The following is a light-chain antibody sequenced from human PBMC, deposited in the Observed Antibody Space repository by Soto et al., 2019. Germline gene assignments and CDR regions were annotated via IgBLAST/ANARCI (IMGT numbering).Light chain of an antibody. J-gene: IGKJ2*01. CDR2: EVS. CDR3: LQNRQLPYI. V-gene: IGKV2D-29*01. CDR1: QSLLHSDGKTY. Sequence: DIVMTQTPLSLSVTPGQPASISCKSTQSLLHSDGKTYLYWYLLKPGQPPQLLIFEVSNRFSGVPQRFSRNRLRPDFTLKICRVEAEDVGLYYCLQNRQLPYIFGQGTKLEIK.